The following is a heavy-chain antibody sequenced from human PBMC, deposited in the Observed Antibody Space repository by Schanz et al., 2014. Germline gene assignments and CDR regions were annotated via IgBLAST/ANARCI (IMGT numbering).Heavy chain of an antibody. CDR2: TSSDGILK. V-gene: IGHV3-30*04. Sequence: QVQLVESGGGVVQPGRCLRLSCAAFGFTFSSYAVHWVRQAPDKGLVWVAVTSSDGILKYYADSVKGRFTIPGDNSRDGVQLQMKGLGGEDAGEYCLAGGGGGVFPDGAFDLWGQGTMVTASS. D-gene: IGHD2-8*01. J-gene: IGHJ3*01. CDR3: AGGGGGVFPDGAFDL. CDR1: GFTFSSYA.